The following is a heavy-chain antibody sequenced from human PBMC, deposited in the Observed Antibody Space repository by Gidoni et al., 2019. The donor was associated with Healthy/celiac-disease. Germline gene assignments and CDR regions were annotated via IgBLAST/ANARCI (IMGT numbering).Heavy chain of an antibody. D-gene: IGHD4-4*01. CDR2: IWYDGSNK. CDR1: GFTFSSYG. J-gene: IGHJ4*02. CDR3: ARDSGDYSIDY. Sequence: QVQLVESGGGVVHPGRSLRLSCAPSGFTFSSYGMHWVRQAPGKGLEWVAVIWYDGSNKYYADSVKGRFTISRDNSKNTLYLQMNSLRAEDTAVYYCARDSGDYSIDYWGQGTLVTVSS. V-gene: IGHV3-33*01.